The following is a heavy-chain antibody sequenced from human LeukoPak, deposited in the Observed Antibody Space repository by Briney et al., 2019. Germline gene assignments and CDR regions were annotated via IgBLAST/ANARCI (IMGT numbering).Heavy chain of an antibody. CDR3: AKGGAYSYGYYDWFDP. D-gene: IGHD5-18*01. CDR1: GFTVSSYG. CDR2: IRYDGSNK. Sequence: PGGSLRLSCAASGFTVSSYGMHWVRQAPGKGLEWVAFIRYDGSNKYYADSVKGRFTISRDNSKNTLYLQMNSLRAEDTAVYYCAKGGAYSYGYYDWFDPWGQGTLVTVSS. J-gene: IGHJ5*02. V-gene: IGHV3-30*02.